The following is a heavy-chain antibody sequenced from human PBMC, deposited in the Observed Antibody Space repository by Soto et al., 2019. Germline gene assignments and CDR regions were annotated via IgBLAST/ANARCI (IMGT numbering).Heavy chain of an antibody. CDR1: GGPLSDYF. CDR3: ARDYSSGWAPHGMDV. J-gene: IGHJ6*02. CDR2: INHLGSI. Sequence: SETLSLTCVVSGGPLSDYFWSWIRQPPGMALEWIGEINHLGSINYNPSLKSRVTMSVDTSKNQFSLTLNSVTAEDTAVYYCARDYSSGWAPHGMDVWGQGTTVTVSS. D-gene: IGHD6-19*01. V-gene: IGHV4-34*01.